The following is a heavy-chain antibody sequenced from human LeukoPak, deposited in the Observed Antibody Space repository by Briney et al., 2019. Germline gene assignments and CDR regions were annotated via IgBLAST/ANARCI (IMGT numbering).Heavy chain of an antibody. CDR3: ARGYYYDSSGYYEHTFDY. D-gene: IGHD3-22*01. CDR1: GYTFTSYG. J-gene: IGHJ4*02. V-gene: IGHV1-18*01. CDR2: ISAYNGNT. Sequence: ASAKVSCKASGYTFTSYGISWVRQAPGQGVEWMGWISAYNGNTNYAQKLQGRVTMTTDTSTSTAYMELRSLRSDDTAVYYCARGYYYDSSGYYEHTFDYWGQGTLVTVSS.